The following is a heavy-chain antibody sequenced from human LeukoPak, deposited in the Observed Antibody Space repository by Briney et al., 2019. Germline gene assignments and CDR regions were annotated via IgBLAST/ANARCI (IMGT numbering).Heavy chain of an antibody. CDR1: VGSFSGYY. CDR3: ARCKARYDYVWGSYRYDYYTRWTS. CDR2: INHSGST. D-gene: IGHD3-16*02. V-gene: IGHV4-34*01. Sequence: PSETLSLTCAVYVGSFSGYYWSWIRQPPGKGLEWIGEINHSGSTNYNPSLKSRVTISVDTSKNQFSLKLSSLTAADTAVYYCARCKARYDYVWGSYRYDYYTRWTSGGKGPRSPST. J-gene: IGHJ6*03.